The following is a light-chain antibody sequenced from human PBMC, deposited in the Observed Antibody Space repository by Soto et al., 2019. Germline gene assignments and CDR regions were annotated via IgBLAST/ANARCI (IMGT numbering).Light chain of an antibody. V-gene: IGLV2-14*01. CDR3: SAYTSSSTLGVV. Sequence: QSVLTQPASVSGSPGQSITISCTGTSSDVGGYNYVSWYQQHPGKAPKLMIYDVSNRPSGVSNRFSGSKSGNTASLTISGLQAEYEADYYCSAYTSSSTLGVVFGGGTKLPVL. CDR2: DVS. J-gene: IGLJ2*01. CDR1: SSDVGGYNY.